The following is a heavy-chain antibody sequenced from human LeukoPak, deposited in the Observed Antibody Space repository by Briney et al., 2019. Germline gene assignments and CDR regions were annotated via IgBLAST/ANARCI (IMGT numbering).Heavy chain of an antibody. J-gene: IGHJ5*02. D-gene: IGHD2-2*02. CDR3: ARGPYAYTSSATLGSYNWFDP. CDR2: IYPGDSHT. Sequence: GESLKISCKGSGYSFPNYWIGWVRQMPGKGLEWMGIIYPGDSHTRYSPSFQDQVTISVDTSISTAYLQWSSLKASDTAMYYCARGPYAYTSSATLGSYNWFDPWGQGSLVTVSS. CDR1: GYSFPNYW. V-gene: IGHV5-51*01.